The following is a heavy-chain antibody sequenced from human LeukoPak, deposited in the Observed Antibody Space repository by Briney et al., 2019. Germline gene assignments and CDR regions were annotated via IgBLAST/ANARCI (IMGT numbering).Heavy chain of an antibody. Sequence: SETLSLTCTVASGSIGSSSNYWGWIRQAPGKGLEWIGNVYYSGSTFYNPSLKSRVTISVDTSKNQFSLKLRSVTAADTAIYYCARASFNVVFGNWFDPWGQGTLVTVSS. CDR2: VYYSGST. J-gene: IGHJ5*02. V-gene: IGHV4-39*01. CDR1: SGSIGSSSNY. CDR3: ARASFNVVFGNWFDP. D-gene: IGHD2-8*01.